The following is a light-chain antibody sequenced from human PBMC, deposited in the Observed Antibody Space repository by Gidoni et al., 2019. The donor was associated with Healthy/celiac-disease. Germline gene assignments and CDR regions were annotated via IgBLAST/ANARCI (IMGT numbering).Light chain of an antibody. CDR1: QSVSSN. J-gene: IGKJ3*01. Sequence: EIVISLSPATLSLSPGERATLSCRASQSVSSNLAWYQQKPGQAPRLLIYGASSRATGIPARFSGSGSGTEFTLTISSLQSEDFAVYYCQQYNNWPCTFGPGTKVDIK. V-gene: IGKV3-15*01. CDR2: GAS. CDR3: QQYNNWPCT.